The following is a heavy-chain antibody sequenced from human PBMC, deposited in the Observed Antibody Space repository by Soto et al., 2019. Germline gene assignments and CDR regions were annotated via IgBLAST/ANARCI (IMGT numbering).Heavy chain of an antibody. J-gene: IGHJ3*02. CDR1: GFTFSSYA. CDR3: ARDLFALLVTAEDI. D-gene: IGHD2-21*02. V-gene: IGHV3-30-3*01. Sequence: QVQLVESGGGVVQPGRSLRLSCAASGFTFSSYAMHWVRQAPGKGLEWVAVISYDGSNKYYADSVKGRFTISRDNSKNTLYRQMNSLRAEDTAVYYWARDLFALLVTAEDIWGRGTMVTVSS. CDR2: ISYDGSNK.